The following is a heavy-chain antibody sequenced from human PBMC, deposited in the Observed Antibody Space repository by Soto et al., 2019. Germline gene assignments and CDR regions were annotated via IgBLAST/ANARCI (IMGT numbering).Heavy chain of an antibody. D-gene: IGHD2-2*01. J-gene: IGHJ6*02. Sequence: EVQLSESGGGLVQPGGSLRLSCAASGFTFSYYTMSWVRQAPGKGLEWVSGISGSGDTIYYADSVKGRFTISRDNSKNTLYLQLNSLRAVDTAGYYCADPVPAATHYDFYDMDVWGQGTTVTVSS. CDR2: ISGSGDTI. V-gene: IGHV3-23*01. CDR1: GFTFSYYT. CDR3: ADPVPAATHYDFYDMDV.